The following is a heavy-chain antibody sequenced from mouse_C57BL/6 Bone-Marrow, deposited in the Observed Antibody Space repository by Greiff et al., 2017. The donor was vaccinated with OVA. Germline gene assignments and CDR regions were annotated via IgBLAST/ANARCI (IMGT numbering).Heavy chain of an antibody. D-gene: IGHD2-5*01. CDR3: ARFELYYSNYRAWFAY. Sequence: QVQLKQSGAELARPGASVKLSCKASGYTFTSYGISWVKQGTGQGLEWIGEIYPRSGNTYYNEKFKGKATLTADKSSSTAYMELRSLTSEDSAVYFCARFELYYSNYRAWFAYWGQGTLVTVSA. V-gene: IGHV1-81*01. CDR1: GYTFTSYG. CDR2: IYPRSGNT. J-gene: IGHJ3*01.